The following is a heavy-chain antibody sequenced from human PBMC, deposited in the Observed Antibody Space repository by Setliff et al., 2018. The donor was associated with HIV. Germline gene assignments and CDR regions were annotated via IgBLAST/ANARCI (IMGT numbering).Heavy chain of an antibody. CDR1: GYTFTGYN. J-gene: IGHJ4*02. Sequence: ASVKVSCKASGYTFTGYNLHWLRQAPGQGLEWMGVINPGSGATIYAQRFQGRLTMARDTSTSTVYMELYSLRSEDTAVYHCARSDISGTGYFDSWGQGTLVTVSS. CDR2: INPGSGAT. CDR3: ARSDISGTGYFDS. D-gene: IGHD1-20*01. V-gene: IGHV1-46*01.